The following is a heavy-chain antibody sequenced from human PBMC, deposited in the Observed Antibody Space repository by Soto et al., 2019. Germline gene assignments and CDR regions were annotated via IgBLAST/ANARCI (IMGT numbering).Heavy chain of an antibody. J-gene: IGHJ6*02. Sequence: GASVTVSCEASGYTFTRYGISWVRQAPGQRLERMGWISAYNGNTNYAQKLQRRVAMTTDTSTSTAYMELRSLRSDDTAVYYCARDVSGRDIVVVPAQYSMDVWGQGTTVTVSS. V-gene: IGHV1-18*01. CDR3: ARDVSGRDIVVVPAQYSMDV. D-gene: IGHD2-2*01. CDR1: GYTFTRYG. CDR2: ISAYNGNT.